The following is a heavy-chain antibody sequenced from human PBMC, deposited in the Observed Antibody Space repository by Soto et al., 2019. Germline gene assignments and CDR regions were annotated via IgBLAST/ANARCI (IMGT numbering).Heavy chain of an antibody. J-gene: IGHJ4*02. D-gene: IGHD5-12*01. V-gene: IGHV4-61*01. Sequence: SETLSLTCTVSGGSVSSGTYYWNWIRQPPGKGLEWIGYIYYSGSTNYNPSLKSRVTISVDTSKKQFSLKLSSVTAADTAVYYCAREDRGYDYFDYWGQGTLVTVSS. CDR3: AREDRGYDYFDY. CDR2: IYYSGST. CDR1: GGSVSSGTYY.